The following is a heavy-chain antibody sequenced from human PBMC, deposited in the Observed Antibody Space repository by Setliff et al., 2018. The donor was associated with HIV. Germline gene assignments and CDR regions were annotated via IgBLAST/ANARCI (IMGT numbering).Heavy chain of an antibody. V-gene: IGHV4-4*07. J-gene: IGHJ3*02. D-gene: IGHD3-22*01. CDR3: ARSPSYYDSSGYTAFDI. CDR1: GGSISSYY. CDR2: FDSTGST. Sequence: PSETLSLTCTVSGGSISSYYWSWIRQPAGKGLEWIGRFDSTGSTNYDPSLKSRVTISINTSKNQFSLKLSSVTAADTAVYYCARSPSYYDSSGYTAFDIWGQGTMVTVSS.